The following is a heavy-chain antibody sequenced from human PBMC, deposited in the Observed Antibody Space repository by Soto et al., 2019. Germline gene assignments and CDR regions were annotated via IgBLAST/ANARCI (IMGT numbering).Heavy chain of an antibody. CDR2: INPKFGDT. CDR3: ARTMDYYYGRGSGNGHGV. D-gene: IGHD3-10*02. Sequence: QVQLVQSGAEVKEPGASVRVSCEASGYTFTAYHIHCVRQAPGQGLEWMGWINPKFGDTTYAQDFHGRVSMTRDKSISTVYMELSRLTSDDPAIYYCARTMDYYYGRGSGNGHGVWGQGTTVTVFS. V-gene: IGHV1-2*02. CDR1: GYTFTAYH. J-gene: IGHJ6*02.